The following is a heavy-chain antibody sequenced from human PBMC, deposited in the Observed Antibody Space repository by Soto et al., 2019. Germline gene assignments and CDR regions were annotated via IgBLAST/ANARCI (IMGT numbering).Heavy chain of an antibody. CDR1: GGSLSSYY. Sequence: PEETLSLTCTVSGGSLSSYYWSWIRRPPGMGLEWIASISYSGTTNYNSSLKSRVTISIDTSKNQFSLKFNSVTAADTAVYYCAREGYNFGPFDYWGQGALVTVS. J-gene: IGHJ4*02. V-gene: IGHV4-59*01. CDR3: AREGYNFGPFDY. D-gene: IGHD5-18*01. CDR2: ISYSGTT.